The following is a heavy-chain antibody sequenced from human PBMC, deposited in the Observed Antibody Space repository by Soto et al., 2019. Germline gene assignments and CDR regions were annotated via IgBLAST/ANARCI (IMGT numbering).Heavy chain of an antibody. Sequence: SGTLSLTCTVSGGSISSDYWSWVRQRPGKGLEWIGYIYYSGSTNYNPSLKSRVTISVDTSKNQFSLKLSSVTAADTAVYYCASASWRGGWHNTFDYWGQGTLVTVSS. D-gene: IGHD6-19*01. CDR2: IYYSGST. CDR3: ASASWRGGWHNTFDY. J-gene: IGHJ4*02. V-gene: IGHV4-59*08. CDR1: GGSISSDY.